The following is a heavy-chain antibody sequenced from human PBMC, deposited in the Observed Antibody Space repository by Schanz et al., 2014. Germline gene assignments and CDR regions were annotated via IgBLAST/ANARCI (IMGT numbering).Heavy chain of an antibody. CDR1: RFTFSTYA. CDR2: INGDGSST. V-gene: IGHV3-74*02. CDR3: ARSTSMYFRQ. J-gene: IGHJ1*01. Sequence: VQLVESGGGVVQPGGSLRLSCAASRFTFSTYAMHWVRQVPGKGPVWVSRINGDGSSTLYADSVKGRFTISRDNAKNTLYLQMNSLRAEDTAVYYCARSTSMYFRQWGQGTLVTVSS. D-gene: IGHD2-2*01.